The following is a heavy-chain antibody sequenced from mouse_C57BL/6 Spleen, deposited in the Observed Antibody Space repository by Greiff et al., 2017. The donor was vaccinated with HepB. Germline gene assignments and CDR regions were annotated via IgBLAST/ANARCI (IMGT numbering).Heavy chain of an antibody. Sequence: VQLQQSGPELVKPGASVKISCKASGYAFSSSWMNWVKQRPGKGLVWIGRIYPGDGDTNYNGKFKGKATLTADKSSSTAYMQLSSLTSEDSAVYFCARGEGVVAHYYAMDYWGQGTSVTVSS. CDR1: GYAFSSSW. J-gene: IGHJ4*01. V-gene: IGHV1-82*01. CDR3: ARGEGVVAHYYAMDY. D-gene: IGHD1-1*01. CDR2: IYPGDGDT.